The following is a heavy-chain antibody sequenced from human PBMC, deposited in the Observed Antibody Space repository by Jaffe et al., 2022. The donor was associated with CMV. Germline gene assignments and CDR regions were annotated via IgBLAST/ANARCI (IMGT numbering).Heavy chain of an antibody. V-gene: IGHV4-31*03. CDR2: IYYSGST. CDR1: GASIGSGGHY. J-gene: IGHJ5*02. Sequence: QVQLRESGPGLVKPSQTLSLTCTVSGASIGSGGHYWSWIRQHPGKGLEWIGYIYYSGSTFYNPSLKSRLIISVDTSKNHFSLRLTSVTAADTAVYYCARALRDISGVYNWFDPWGQGTLVTVSS. D-gene: IGHD3-22*01. CDR3: ARALRDISGVYNWFDP.